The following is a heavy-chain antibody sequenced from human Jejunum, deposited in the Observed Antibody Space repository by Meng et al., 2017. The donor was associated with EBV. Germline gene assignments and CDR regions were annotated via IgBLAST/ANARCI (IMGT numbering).Heavy chain of an antibody. CDR2: INTDGSTT. V-gene: IGHV3-74*01. CDR1: GLTFSDHW. J-gene: IGHJ4*02. CDR3: TRAGSYRHDY. Sequence: VQLVEVAWILVPPGCSLTLAREIYGLTFSDHWTHWVCQATGKGLVWVSRINTDGSTTNYADSVKGRFTISRDNAENTLFLQMNSLKAEDTAVYYCTRAGSYRHDYWGQGTLVTVSS. D-gene: IGHD6-25*01.